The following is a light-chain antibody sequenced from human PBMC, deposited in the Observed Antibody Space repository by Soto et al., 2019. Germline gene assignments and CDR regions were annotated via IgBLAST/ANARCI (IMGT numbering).Light chain of an antibody. Sequence: QVTPAPFFLVASVGDKVPITCRGRQENNRYLNWDQQKPGEAPKGLIYAASSLQSGVPSRFSGSGSGTDFTLTISSLQPEDFATYCCQQSYSIPFTFGPGTKVDIK. J-gene: IGKJ3*01. CDR2: AAS. V-gene: IGKV1-39*01. CDR3: QQSYSIPFT. CDR1: QENNRY.